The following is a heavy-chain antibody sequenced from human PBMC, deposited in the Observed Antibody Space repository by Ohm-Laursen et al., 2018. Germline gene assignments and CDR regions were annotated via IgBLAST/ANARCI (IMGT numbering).Heavy chain of an antibody. CDR3: AKTRYFSRGSCDFDY. V-gene: IGHV3-30*18. CDR1: GFTFSSYG. Sequence: RSLRLSCAASGFTFSSYGMHWVRQAPGKGLEWVAVISYDGSNKYYADSVKGRFTISRDNSKNTLYLQMNGLRAEDTAVYYCAKTRYFSRGSCDFDYWGQGTLVTVSS. CDR2: ISYDGSNK. J-gene: IGHJ4*02. D-gene: IGHD2-15*01.